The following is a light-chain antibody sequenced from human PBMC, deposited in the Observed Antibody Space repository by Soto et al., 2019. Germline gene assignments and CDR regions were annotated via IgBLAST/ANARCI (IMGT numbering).Light chain of an antibody. Sequence: EIVLTQSPATLSLYPGERATLSCRASQSVSSYLAWYQQKPGQAPRLLIYDASNRATGIPARFSGSGSGTDFTLTINSLEPEDFAVYYCQQRSNWPSITFGQGTLLAI. CDR1: QSVSSY. J-gene: IGKJ5*01. CDR2: DAS. V-gene: IGKV3-11*01. CDR3: QQRSNWPSIT.